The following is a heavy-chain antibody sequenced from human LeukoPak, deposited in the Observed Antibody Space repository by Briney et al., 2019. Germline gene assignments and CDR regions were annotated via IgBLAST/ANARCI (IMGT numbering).Heavy chain of an antibody. Sequence: GGSLRLSCAAFGFTFKLYTMNWVRQAPGQGLEWVSSINFSGDNRGDNTYYADSVRGRFSISRDNSKNTLYLQMNSLRAEDTAVYYCARDLRLQLGFLDYWGQGTLVTVSS. J-gene: IGHJ4*02. CDR3: ARDLRLQLGFLDY. CDR1: GFTFKLYT. D-gene: IGHD4-11*01. V-gene: IGHV3-23*01. CDR2: INFSGDNRGDNT.